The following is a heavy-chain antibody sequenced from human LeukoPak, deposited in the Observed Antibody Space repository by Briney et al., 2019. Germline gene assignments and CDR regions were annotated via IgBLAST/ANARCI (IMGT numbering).Heavy chain of an antibody. J-gene: IGHJ4*02. CDR2: IWYDGSNK. CDR3: AKSTYSGSYYSSVSH. D-gene: IGHD1-26*01. CDR1: GFTFSSYG. V-gene: IGHV3-33*06. Sequence: GGSLRLSCAASGFTFSSYGMHWVRQAPGKGLEWVAVIWYDGSNKYYADSVKGRFTISRDNSKNTLYLQMNSLRAEDMAVYYCAKSTYSGSYYSSVSHWGQGTLATVSS.